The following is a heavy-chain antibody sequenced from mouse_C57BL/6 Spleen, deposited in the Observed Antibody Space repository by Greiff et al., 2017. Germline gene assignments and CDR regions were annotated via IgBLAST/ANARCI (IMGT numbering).Heavy chain of an antibody. V-gene: IGHV5-17*01. Sequence: EVKLMESGGGLVKPGGSLKLSCAASGFTFSDYGMHWVRQAPEKGLEWVAYISSGSSTIYYANTVKGRFTISRDNAKNNLFLQMTSLRSEDTAMYYCAKKEYYAMDYWGQGTSVTVSS. CDR3: AKKEYYAMDY. CDR1: GFTFSDYG. J-gene: IGHJ4*01. CDR2: ISSGSSTI. D-gene: IGHD2-10*02.